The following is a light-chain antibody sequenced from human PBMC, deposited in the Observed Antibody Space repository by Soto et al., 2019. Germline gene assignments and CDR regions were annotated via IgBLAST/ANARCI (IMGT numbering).Light chain of an antibody. CDR3: LQDHDYQWT. CDR1: QNIDNY. Sequence: IQVTQSPSSLSASVGDRVTITCRSSQNIDNYLNWYQHKPGKAPKLLIYAASDLQAEVPSRFSGSGSGTDFTLTISSLQAEDFATYYCLQDHDYQWTFGQGTKLEIK. CDR2: AAS. J-gene: IGKJ2*02. V-gene: IGKV1-6*01.